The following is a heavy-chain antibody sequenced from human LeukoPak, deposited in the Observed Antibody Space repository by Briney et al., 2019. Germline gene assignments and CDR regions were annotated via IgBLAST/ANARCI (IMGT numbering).Heavy chain of an antibody. D-gene: IGHD3-10*01. J-gene: IGHJ6*02. CDR2: ISSSSSYT. CDR1: GFTFSVYD. Sequence: GGSPRLSCAASGFTFSVYDMSWIRQAPGKGLEWVSYISSSSSYTNYADSVKGRFTISRDNAKNSLYLQMNSLRAADTAVYYCARDRAQYYYGSGSYRPYYYYGMDVWGQGTTVTVSS. V-gene: IGHV3-11*05. CDR3: ARDRAQYYYGSGSYRPYYYYGMDV.